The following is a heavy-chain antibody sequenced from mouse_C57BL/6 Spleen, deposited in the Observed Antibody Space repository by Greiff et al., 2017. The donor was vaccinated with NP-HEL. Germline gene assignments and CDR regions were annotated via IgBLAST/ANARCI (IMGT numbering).Heavy chain of an antibody. Sequence: DVQLQESGPGMVKPSQSLSLTCTVTGYSITSGYDWHWIRHFPGNKLEWMGYISYSGSTNYNPSLKSRISITHDTSKNHFFLKLNSVTTEDTATYYCARGGYDYSNWYFDVWGTGTTVTVSS. D-gene: IGHD2-4*01. CDR2: ISYSGST. CDR3: ARGGYDYSNWYFDV. CDR1: GYSITSGYD. V-gene: IGHV3-1*01. J-gene: IGHJ1*03.